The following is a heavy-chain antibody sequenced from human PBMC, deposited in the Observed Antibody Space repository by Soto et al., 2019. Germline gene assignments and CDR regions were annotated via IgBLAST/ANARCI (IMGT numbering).Heavy chain of an antibody. J-gene: IGHJ4*02. CDR3: TGLTY. Sequence: PGGSLRLSCAASGFTFSSYWMSWVRQAPGKGLEWVSIINSDGSTKSYVDSVKGRFTISRDNAKNTLYLQMNSLRAEDTAVYYCTGLTYWSQGTLVTVSS. V-gene: IGHV3-74*01. CDR2: INSDGSTK. CDR1: GFTFSSYW. D-gene: IGHD3-16*01.